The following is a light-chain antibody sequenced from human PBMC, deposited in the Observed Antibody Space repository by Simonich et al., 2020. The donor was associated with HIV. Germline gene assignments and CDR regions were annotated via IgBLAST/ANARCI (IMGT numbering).Light chain of an antibody. Sequence: SYVLTQPPSVSVAPGKTARITCGVNKIGSKSVHWYQQKTGQAPVLVVYEDSDRPSGIPGRFSGSKSGNTATLTISRVEAGDEADYYCQVWDTSSDHPRVFGGGTKLTVL. CDR2: EDS. CDR1: KIGSKS. J-gene: IGLJ2*01. CDR3: QVWDTSSDHPRV. V-gene: IGLV3-21*03.